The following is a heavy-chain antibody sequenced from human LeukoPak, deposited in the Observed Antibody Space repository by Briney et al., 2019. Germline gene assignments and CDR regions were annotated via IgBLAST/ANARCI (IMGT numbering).Heavy chain of an antibody. V-gene: IGHV3-64*01. CDR1: GFTFSSYA. Sequence: PGGSLRLSCAASGFTFSSYAMHWVRQAPGKGLEYVSAISSNGGSTYYANSVKGRFTISRDDSKNTLYLQMGSLRAEDMAVYYCATVRRGSSGWYADIWGQGTTVTVSS. CDR3: ATVRRGSSGWYADI. D-gene: IGHD6-19*01. J-gene: IGHJ6*02. CDR2: ISSNGGST.